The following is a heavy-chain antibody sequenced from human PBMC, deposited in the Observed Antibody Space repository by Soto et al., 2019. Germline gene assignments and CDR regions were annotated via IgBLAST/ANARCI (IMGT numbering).Heavy chain of an antibody. Sequence: EVQLLVSGGGSVQPGGSLRLSCAASGFSFSNYAMSWVRQAPGTGLEWVSAIDSGGGSTYYAASVKGRFSISRDNSMNTLYLQRHSLRAEDTSIYYCTKEHSNYPDNWFDPWGQGTLVTVSS. D-gene: IGHD4-4*01. CDR3: TKEHSNYPDNWFDP. CDR1: GFSFSNYA. V-gene: IGHV3-23*01. CDR2: IDSGGGST. J-gene: IGHJ5*02.